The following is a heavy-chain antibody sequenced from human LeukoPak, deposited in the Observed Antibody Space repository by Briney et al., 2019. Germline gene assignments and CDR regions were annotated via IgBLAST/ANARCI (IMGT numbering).Heavy chain of an antibody. CDR2: IYYSGST. D-gene: IGHD3-3*01. V-gene: IGHV4-59*12. Sequence: SETLSLTCTVSGGSISSYYWSWIRQPPGKGLEWIGYIYYSGSTNYNPSLKSRVTISVDTSKNQFSLKLSSVTAADTAVYYCASNPYDFWSGYSQRLLDDYWGQGTLVTVSS. J-gene: IGHJ4*02. CDR3: ASNPYDFWSGYSQRLLDDY. CDR1: GGSISSYY.